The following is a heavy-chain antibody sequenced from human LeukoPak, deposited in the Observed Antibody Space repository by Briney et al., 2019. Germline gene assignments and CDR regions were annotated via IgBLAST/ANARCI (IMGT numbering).Heavy chain of an antibody. J-gene: IGHJ3*02. CDR2: IYSGGSI. CDR3: ARGSRVTTRLDAFDI. Sequence: GGSLRLSCAASGFTVGTTHMSWVRQTPGKGLEWVSTIYSGGSIYYADSVEGRFTISRDNSKNTLYLQMNSLRAEDTAVYYCARGSRVTTRLDAFDIWGQGTMVTVSS. V-gene: IGHV3-53*01. CDR1: GFTVGTTH. D-gene: IGHD4-17*01.